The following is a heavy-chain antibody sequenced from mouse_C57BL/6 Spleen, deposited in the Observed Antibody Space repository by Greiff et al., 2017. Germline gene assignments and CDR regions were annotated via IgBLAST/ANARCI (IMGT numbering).Heavy chain of an antibody. CDR3: ARRGENAMDY. Sequence: EVQRVESGGGLVKPGGSLKLSCAASGFTFSDYGMHWVRQAPEKGLEWVAYISSGSSTIYYAATVKGRFTSARDNAKNTLFLQMTRLRSEETAMYYCARRGENAMDYWGQGTSVTVSS. CDR2: ISSGSSTI. J-gene: IGHJ4*01. V-gene: IGHV5-17*01. CDR1: GFTFSDYG.